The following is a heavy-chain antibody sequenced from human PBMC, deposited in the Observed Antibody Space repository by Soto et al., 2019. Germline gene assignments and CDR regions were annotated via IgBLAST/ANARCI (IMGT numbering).Heavy chain of an antibody. D-gene: IGHD3-3*01. Sequence: GGSLRLSCAASGFIFTNYGMGWVRQAPGKGLEWVSLISSSGLTTYYADSVNGRFTISRDNSKYILYLQMNNLRAEDTALYYCAKVGPYYDLSWFDPWGQGTLVTVSS. CDR2: ISSSGLTT. J-gene: IGHJ5*02. CDR1: GFIFTNYG. CDR3: AKVGPYYDLSWFDP. V-gene: IGHV3-23*01.